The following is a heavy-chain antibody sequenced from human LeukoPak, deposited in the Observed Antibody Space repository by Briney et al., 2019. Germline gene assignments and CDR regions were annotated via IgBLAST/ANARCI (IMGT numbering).Heavy chain of an antibody. V-gene: IGHV3-7*01. D-gene: IGHD3-16*02. CDR1: GFTFSSYW. Sequence: PGGSLRLSCAASGFTFSSYWMSWVRQAPGKGLEWVANIKQDGSEKYYVDSVKGRFTISRDNAKNSLYLQMNSLRAEDTAVYYCARDYDYVWGSYRYGFDYWGQGTPVTVSS. CDR2: IKQDGSEK. J-gene: IGHJ4*02. CDR3: ARDYDYVWGSYRYGFDY.